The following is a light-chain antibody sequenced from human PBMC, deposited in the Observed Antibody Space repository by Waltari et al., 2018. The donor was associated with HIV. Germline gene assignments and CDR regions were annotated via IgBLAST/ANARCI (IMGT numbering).Light chain of an antibody. CDR1: TDINDH. CDR2: DAS. V-gene: IGKV1-33*01. Sequence: IQLTQSPPSLSASVGDRIIISCRTTTDINDHVNWFQFKAGGAPKLLIFDASKREAGVPSRFTGSGIMTEFTLTIDSLQPEDFATYYCQHYHDLPHDFGGGTRVDI. J-gene: IGKJ4*01. CDR3: QHYHDLPHD.